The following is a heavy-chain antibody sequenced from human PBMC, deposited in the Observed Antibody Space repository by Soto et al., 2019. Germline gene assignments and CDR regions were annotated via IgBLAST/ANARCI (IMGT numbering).Heavy chain of an antibody. CDR1: GYTFTSYG. J-gene: IGHJ4*02. D-gene: IGHD5-12*01. CDR2: ISAYNGNT. Sequence: ASVKVSCKASGYTFTSYGISWVRQAPGQGLEWMGWISAYNGNTNYAQKLQGRVTMTTDTSTNTAYMELRSLRSDDTAVYYCASGYSGYGHFDYWGQGTLVTVSS. V-gene: IGHV1-18*01. CDR3: ASGYSGYGHFDY.